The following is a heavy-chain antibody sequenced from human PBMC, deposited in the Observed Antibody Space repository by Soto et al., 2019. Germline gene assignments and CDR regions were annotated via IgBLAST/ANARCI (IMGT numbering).Heavy chain of an antibody. CDR2: IYYSGST. CDR3: ARHLSYGDIFDY. V-gene: IGHV4-39*01. D-gene: IGHD4-17*01. Sequence: LSLTCSVSGGSISSSSYYWGWIRQPPGKGLEWIGSIYYSGSTYYNPSLKSRVTISVDTSKNQFSLKLSSVTAADTAVYYCARHLSYGDIFDYWGQGTLVTVSS. CDR1: GGSISSSSYY. J-gene: IGHJ4*02.